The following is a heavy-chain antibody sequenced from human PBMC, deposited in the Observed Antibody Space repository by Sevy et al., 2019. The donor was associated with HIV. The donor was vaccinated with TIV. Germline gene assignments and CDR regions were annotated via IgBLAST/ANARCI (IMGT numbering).Heavy chain of an antibody. CDR1: GYTFTNYH. CDR2: ITPNNGGT. CDR3: ARAPSGSQGPGQYFHH. Sequence: ASVKVSCKASGYTFTNYHITWVRQAPGQGLEWMGRITPNNGGTNYAQRLQGRVTMTTNTSTSTVYMELRSLRSDDTAVYYCARAPSGSQGPGQYFHHWGQGTLVTVSS. D-gene: IGHD1-26*01. J-gene: IGHJ1*01. V-gene: IGHV1-18*01.